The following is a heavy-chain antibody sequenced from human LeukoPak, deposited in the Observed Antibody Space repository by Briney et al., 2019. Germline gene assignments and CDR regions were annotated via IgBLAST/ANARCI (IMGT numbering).Heavy chain of an antibody. D-gene: IGHD3-3*01. CDR1: GFTFGDYA. Sequence: GGSLRLSCTASGFTFGDYAMSWFRQAPGKGLEWVGFIRSKAYSGTTEYAASVKGRFTISRDDSKSIAYLQMNSLKTEDTAVYYCTRDHPITIFGVVMDYWGQGTLVTVSS. V-gene: IGHV3-49*03. CDR2: IRSKAYSGTT. J-gene: IGHJ4*02. CDR3: TRDHPITIFGVVMDY.